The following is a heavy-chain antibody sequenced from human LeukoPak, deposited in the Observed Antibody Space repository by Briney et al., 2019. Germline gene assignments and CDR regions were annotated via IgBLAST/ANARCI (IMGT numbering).Heavy chain of an antibody. V-gene: IGHV1-24*01. CDR1: GYTLTELS. D-gene: IGHD6-13*01. CDR3: AKDLAYPSIAAADSNWFDP. CDR2: FDPEDGET. J-gene: IGHJ5*02. Sequence: ASVKVSCKVSGYTLTELSMHWVRQAPGKGLEWMGGFDPEDGETIYAQKFQGRVTMTEDTSTDTAYMELSSLRSEDTAVYYCAKDLAYPSIAAADSNWFDPWGQGTLVTVSS.